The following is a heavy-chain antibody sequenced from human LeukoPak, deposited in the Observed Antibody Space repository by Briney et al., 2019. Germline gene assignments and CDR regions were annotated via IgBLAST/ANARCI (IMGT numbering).Heavy chain of an antibody. D-gene: IGHD3-9*01. CDR1: GGSFSGYY. V-gene: IGHV4-34*01. CDR3: ASCVNILTGSNWFDP. J-gene: IGHJ5*02. Sequence: TSETLSLTCAVYGGSFSGYYWSWIRQPPGKGLEWIGEINHSGSTNYNPSLKSRVTISVDTSKNQFSLKLSSVTAADTAVYYCASCVNILTGSNWFDPWGQGTLVTVSS. CDR2: INHSGST.